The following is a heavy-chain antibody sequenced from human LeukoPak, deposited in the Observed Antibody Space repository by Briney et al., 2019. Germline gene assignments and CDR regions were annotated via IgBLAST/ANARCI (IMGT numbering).Heavy chain of an antibody. CDR2: ITSTSTYI. CDR3: AKDRVDGSGSQFDS. CDR1: GFTFSTYN. Sequence: PGGSLRLSCAVSGFTFSTYNMNWVRQAPGKGLEWVSSITSTSTYIYYADSVKGRFTISRDNAMDTLYLQMNSLRADDTAVYYCAKDRVDGSGSQFDSWGQGSLVIVSS. V-gene: IGHV3-21*04. D-gene: IGHD3-10*01. J-gene: IGHJ5*01.